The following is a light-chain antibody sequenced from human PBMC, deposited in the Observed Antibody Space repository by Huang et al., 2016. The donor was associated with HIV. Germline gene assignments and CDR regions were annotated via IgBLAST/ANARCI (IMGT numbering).Light chain of an antibody. J-gene: IGKJ1*01. CDR2: GAT. CDR3: QQYNNWPRT. V-gene: IGKV3-15*01. Sequence: EIVMTQSPATLSVSPGERATLSCRAGQSVSSNLAWYQQKPGQAPRLRIYGATTRATGIPARFSGSGSGTEFTLTISSLQYEDFAVYYCQQYNNWPRTFGQGTKVDIK. CDR1: QSVSSN.